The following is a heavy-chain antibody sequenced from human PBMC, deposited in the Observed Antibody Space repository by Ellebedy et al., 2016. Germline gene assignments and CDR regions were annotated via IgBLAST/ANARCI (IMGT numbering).Heavy chain of an antibody. CDR2: VYFNGIT. V-gene: IGHV4-59*08. J-gene: IGHJ4*02. CDR1: GGSISTYY. Sequence: SETLSLTCTVSGGSISTYYWSWIRQPPGKGLEWIGYVYFNGITNYNPSLKSRVTISVDTSKNQFSLNLRSMTAADTAVYFCARQTWGSNWPIDFWGQGTLVTVSS. CDR3: ARQTWGSNWPIDF. D-gene: IGHD3-16*01.